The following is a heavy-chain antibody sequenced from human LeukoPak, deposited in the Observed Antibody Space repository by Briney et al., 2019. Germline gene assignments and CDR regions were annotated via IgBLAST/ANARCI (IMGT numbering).Heavy chain of an antibody. D-gene: IGHD1-7*01. CDR2: INPNGYT. Sequence: PSKTLSLTCAVYGGSFSTYYWTWVRQTPGKGLEWIGEINPNGYTNYNSSLKSRVTISVDTSKNQFSLKLNSVTAADTAVYYCARVPGGGTAANWGQGTMVTVSS. J-gene: IGHJ3*01. CDR1: GGSFSTYY. V-gene: IGHV4-34*01. CDR3: ARVPGGGTAAN.